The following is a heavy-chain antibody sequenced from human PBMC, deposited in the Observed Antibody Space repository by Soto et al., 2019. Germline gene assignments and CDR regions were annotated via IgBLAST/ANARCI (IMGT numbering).Heavy chain of an antibody. CDR3: ARSLAGTEGFDP. Sequence: GGSLRLSCAASGFTFSSYAMHWVRQAPGKGLEWVAVISYDGSNKYYADSVRGRFTISRDNSKNTLYLQMNSLRAEDTAVYYCARSLAGTEGFDPWGQGTLVTVSS. V-gene: IGHV3-30-3*01. CDR1: GFTFSSYA. CDR2: ISYDGSNK. D-gene: IGHD6-19*01. J-gene: IGHJ5*02.